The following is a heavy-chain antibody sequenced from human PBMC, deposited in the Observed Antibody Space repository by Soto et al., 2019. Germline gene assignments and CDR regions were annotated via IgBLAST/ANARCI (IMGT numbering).Heavy chain of an antibody. CDR3: AREVAADGTFREDVFDI. J-gene: IGHJ3*02. V-gene: IGHV1-69*12. Sequence: QVHLVQSGAEVKKPGCSVKVSCKAPGGTFSNHAINWVRQAPGQGLEWMGRIIPIFTTTNYAQKFQGRVTMTADESTITAYLELSSLKHDDTAVYYCAREVAADGTFREDVFDIWGQGTLVTVSS. D-gene: IGHD6-13*01. CDR1: GGTFSNHA. CDR2: IIPIFTTT.